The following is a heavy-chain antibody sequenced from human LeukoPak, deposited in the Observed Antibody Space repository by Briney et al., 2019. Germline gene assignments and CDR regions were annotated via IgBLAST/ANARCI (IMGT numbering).Heavy chain of an antibody. Sequence: PGGSLRLSCAASGFIFSDYAMFWVRQAPGKGLEWVSSISSSSSYIYYADSVKGRFTISRDNAKNSLYLQMNSLRAEDTAVYYCARGYCSSTSCQTPYFDYWGQGTLVTVSS. D-gene: IGHD2-2*01. CDR3: ARGYCSSTSCQTPYFDY. CDR1: GFIFSDYA. V-gene: IGHV3-21*01. CDR2: ISSSSSYI. J-gene: IGHJ4*02.